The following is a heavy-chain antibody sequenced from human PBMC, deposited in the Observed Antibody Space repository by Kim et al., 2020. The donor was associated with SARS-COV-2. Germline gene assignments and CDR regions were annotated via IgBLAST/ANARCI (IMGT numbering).Heavy chain of an antibody. CDR3: ARWRQLVGGGLDY. Sequence: SETLSLTCAVYGGSFSGYYWSWIRQPPGKGLEWIGEINHSGSTNYNPSLKSRVTISVDTSKNQFSLKLSSVTAADTAVYYCARWRQLVGGGLDYWGQGTL. D-gene: IGHD6-6*01. CDR1: GGSFSGYY. V-gene: IGHV4-34*01. J-gene: IGHJ4*02. CDR2: INHSGST.